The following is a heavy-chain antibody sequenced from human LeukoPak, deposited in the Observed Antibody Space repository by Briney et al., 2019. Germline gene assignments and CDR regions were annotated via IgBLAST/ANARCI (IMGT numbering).Heavy chain of an antibody. D-gene: IGHD2-2*01. CDR2: IIPILGIA. V-gene: IGHV1-69*04. CDR3: ARARRDSYPFDY. Sequence: ASVKVSCKASGGTFSSYAISWVRQAPGQGLEWMGRIIPILGIANYAQKFQGRVTITADKSTSTAYMELSSLRSEDTAVYYCARARRDSYPFDYWGQGTLVTVSS. CDR1: GGTFSSYA. J-gene: IGHJ4*02.